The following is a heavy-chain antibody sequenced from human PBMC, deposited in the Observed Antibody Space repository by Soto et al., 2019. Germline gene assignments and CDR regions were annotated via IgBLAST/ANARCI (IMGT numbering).Heavy chain of an antibody. J-gene: IGHJ3*02. CDR2: IYYSGST. CDR3: ARTTPLGVQLWLIDAFDI. Sequence: PSETLSLTCTVSGGSISSGGYYWSWIRQHPGKGLEWIGYIYYSGSTYYNPSLKSRVTISVDTSKNQFSLKLSSVTAADTAVYYCARTTPLGVQLWLIDAFDIWGQGTMVTVSS. CDR1: GGSISSGGYY. D-gene: IGHD5-18*01. V-gene: IGHV4-31*03.